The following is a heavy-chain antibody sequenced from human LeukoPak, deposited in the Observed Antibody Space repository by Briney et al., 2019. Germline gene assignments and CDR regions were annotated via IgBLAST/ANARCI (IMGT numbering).Heavy chain of an antibody. CDR1: RYTFTRYY. V-gene: IGHV1-2*05. D-gene: IGHD2/OR15-2a*01. Sequence: GALVKVCCKASRYTFTRYYMHCVRQAPGHRLEWMGRINPNSGVANYAQKFQGRVTMTRDTYISTAYMELSTVRSDDTGVYYCAREDLNTILGAFDIWGQGTMVTVSS. CDR2: INPNSGVA. CDR3: AREDLNTILGAFDI. J-gene: IGHJ3*02.